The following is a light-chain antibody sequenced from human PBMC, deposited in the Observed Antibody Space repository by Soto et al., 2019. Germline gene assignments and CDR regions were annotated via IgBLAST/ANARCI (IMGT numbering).Light chain of an antibody. V-gene: IGKV2-28*01. CDR1: QSLLRRDGYYY. Sequence: EIVMTQSPLSLPVTPGEPPTISCRSSQSLLRRDGYYYLDWYLQKPGQSPQLLIYLGSIRASGVPDRFSGSGSGTDFTLKISRVEAEDVGVYYCMQPQHTPFTFGPGTTVEI. CDR2: LGS. CDR3: MQPQHTPFT. J-gene: IGKJ3*01.